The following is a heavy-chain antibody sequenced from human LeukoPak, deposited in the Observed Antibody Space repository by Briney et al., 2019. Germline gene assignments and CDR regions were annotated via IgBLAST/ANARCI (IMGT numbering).Heavy chain of an antibody. CDR1: GFTFSDYS. CDR3: ARSPFRDSSGHYYGLGDY. J-gene: IGHJ4*02. V-gene: IGHV3-21*01. Sequence: GGSLRLSCAASGFTFSDYSVNWVRQAPGKGLEWVSSISSSSSYIHYADSVKGRFTISRDNAKNSLYLQMNSLRAEDTAVYYCARSPFRDSSGHYYGLGDYWGQGTLVTVSS. D-gene: IGHD3-22*01. CDR2: ISSSSSYI.